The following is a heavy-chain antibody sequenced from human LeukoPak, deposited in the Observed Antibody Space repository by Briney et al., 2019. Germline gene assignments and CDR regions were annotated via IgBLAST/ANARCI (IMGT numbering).Heavy chain of an antibody. D-gene: IGHD2-2*02. J-gene: IGHJ4*02. V-gene: IGHV7-4-1*02. CDR1: GYTFTSYA. CDR3: ARAFIEYCSSTSCYTHFDY. Sequence: ASVKVSCKASGYTFTSYAMNWVRQAPGQGLEWMGWINTNTGNPTYAQGFTGRFVFSLDTSVSTAYLQISSLKAEDTAVHYCARAFIEYCSSTSCYTHFDYWGQGTLVTVSS. CDR2: INTNTGNP.